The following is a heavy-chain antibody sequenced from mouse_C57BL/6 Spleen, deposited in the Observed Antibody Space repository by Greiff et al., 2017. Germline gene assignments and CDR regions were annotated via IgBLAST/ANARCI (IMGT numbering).Heavy chain of an antibody. V-gene: IGHV1-54*01. CDR3: ARFGTKLWYFDV. CDR1: GYAFTNYL. CDR2: INPGSGGT. D-gene: IGHD4-1*01. J-gene: IGHJ1*03. Sequence: FQLQQSGAELVRPGTSVKVSCKASGYAFTNYLIEWVKQRPGQGLEWIGVINPGSGGTNYNEKFKGKATLTADKSSSTAYMQLSSLTSEDSAVYFCARFGTKLWYFDVWGTGTTVTVSS.